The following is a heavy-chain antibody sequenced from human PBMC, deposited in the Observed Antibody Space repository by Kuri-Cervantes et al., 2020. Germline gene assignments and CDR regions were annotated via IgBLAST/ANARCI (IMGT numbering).Heavy chain of an antibody. D-gene: IGHD4-17*01. CDR1: GFTFSSYW. Sequence: GESLKISCAASGFTFSSYWMHWVRQAPGKGLVWVSRVKSDGSSTSYADSVKGRFTISRDNAKNSLYLQMNSLRAEDTAVYYCAREDTVTTGFAFDIWGQGTMVTVSS. V-gene: IGHV3-74*01. CDR3: AREDTVTTGFAFDI. CDR2: VKSDGSST. J-gene: IGHJ3*02.